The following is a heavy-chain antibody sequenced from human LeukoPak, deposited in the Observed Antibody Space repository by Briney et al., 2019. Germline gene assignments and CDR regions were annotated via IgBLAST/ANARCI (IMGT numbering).Heavy chain of an antibody. J-gene: IGHJ5*02. V-gene: IGHV3-48*03. CDR3: ARVPAYSAGPGWIDP. D-gene: IGHD6-13*01. Sequence: GGSLRLSCAASGFTFSSYEMNWVRQAPGKGLEWVSYISSSGSTIYYVDSVKGRFTISRDNAKNSLYLQMNSLRVEDTAVYYCARVPAYSAGPGWIDPWGQGTLVTVSS. CDR2: ISSSGSTI. CDR1: GFTFSSYE.